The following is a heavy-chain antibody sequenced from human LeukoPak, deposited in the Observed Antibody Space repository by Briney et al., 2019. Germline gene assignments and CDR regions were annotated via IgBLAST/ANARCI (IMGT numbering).Heavy chain of an antibody. CDR1: GFLFSSYW. CDR2: ITSDGSMK. V-gene: IGHV3-74*01. D-gene: IGHD2-2*01. CDR3: ARVGSTVSPHAIDI. J-gene: IGHJ3*02. Sequence: GGSLRVSCAASGFLFSSYWIDWVRQAPGKGLVWVAGITSDGSMKRYAESVKGRFTISRDNAKNTLYLQMNSLRAEDTAVYYCARVGSTVSPHAIDIWGQGTTVTGS.